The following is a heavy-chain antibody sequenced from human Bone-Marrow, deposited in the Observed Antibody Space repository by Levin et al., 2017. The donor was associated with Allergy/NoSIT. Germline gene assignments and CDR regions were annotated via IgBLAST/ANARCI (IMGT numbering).Heavy chain of an antibody. V-gene: IGHV3-15*07. CDR2: IKSKTDGGTT. CDR1: GFTFSNAW. D-gene: IGHD3-3*01. CDR3: TTGDSDYDFWSGPQGYAYGMDV. J-gene: IGHJ6*02. Sequence: GGSLRLSCAASGFTFSNAWMNWVRQAPGKGLEWVGRIKSKTDGGTTDYAAPVKGRFTISRDDSKNTLYLQMNSLKTEDTAVYYCTTGDSDYDFWSGPQGYAYGMDVWGQGTTVTVSS.